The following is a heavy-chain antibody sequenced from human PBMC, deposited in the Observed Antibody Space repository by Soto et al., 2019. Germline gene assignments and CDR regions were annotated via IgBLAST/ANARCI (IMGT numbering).Heavy chain of an antibody. J-gene: IGHJ5*01. Sequence: ASVKVSCKASGYTFSAYAIHWVRQAPGQGLECMGWINAANGGSRYSQKFQGRLTITGDTSTTTAYMDLSSLTSEDTAVYYCAKSGSLDSWG. D-gene: IGHD3-10*01. CDR1: GYTFSAYA. CDR2: INAANGGS. CDR3: AKSGSLDS. V-gene: IGHV1-3*01.